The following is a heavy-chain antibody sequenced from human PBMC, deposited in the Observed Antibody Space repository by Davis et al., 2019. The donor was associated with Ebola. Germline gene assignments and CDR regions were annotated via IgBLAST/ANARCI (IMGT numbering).Heavy chain of an antibody. CDR3: ARRRAEYYYYYYMDV. CDR1: GGSISSYY. V-gene: IGHV4-4*07. Sequence: PSETLSLTCTVSGGSISSYYWSWIRQPAGKGLEWIGRIYTSGSTNYNPSLKSRVTMSVDTSKNQFSLKLSSVTAADTAVYYCARRRAEYYYYYYMDVWGKGTTVTVSS. CDR2: IYTSGST. J-gene: IGHJ6*03.